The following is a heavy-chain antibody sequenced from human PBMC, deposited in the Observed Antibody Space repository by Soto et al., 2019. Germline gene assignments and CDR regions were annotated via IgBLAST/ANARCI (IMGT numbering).Heavy chain of an antibody. D-gene: IGHD6-13*01. CDR3: ESRQISPPTRGAASARGGMDV. J-gene: IGHJ6*02. CDR1: GFTFNNYG. Sequence: QVQLVESGGGVVQPGRSLRLSCAASGFTFNNYGMHWVRQAPGKGLEWVAVIWNDGNGYYYANSVKGRFTISRDNSKNTLYLQISSLRAEDTAVYYCESRQISPPTRGAASARGGMDVWGQGTTVTVSS. CDR2: IWNDGNGY. V-gene: IGHV3-33*01.